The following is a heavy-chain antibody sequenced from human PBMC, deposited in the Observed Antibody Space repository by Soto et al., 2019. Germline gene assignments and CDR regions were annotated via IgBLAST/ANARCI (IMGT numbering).Heavy chain of an antibody. Sequence: QVQLQESGPGMVKPSETVSLTCTVSGGSISSSSYYWGWIRQPPGKGLEWIGSLYQSRSTYYNSSLKSRVTISVDTSKNQFSLKLNSVTAADTAVYYCARHQGSGSYYTAAFDYWGQGTLVTVSS. D-gene: IGHD3-10*01. CDR3: ARHQGSGSYYTAAFDY. J-gene: IGHJ4*02. CDR2: LYQSRST. CDR1: GGSISSSSYY. V-gene: IGHV4-39*01.